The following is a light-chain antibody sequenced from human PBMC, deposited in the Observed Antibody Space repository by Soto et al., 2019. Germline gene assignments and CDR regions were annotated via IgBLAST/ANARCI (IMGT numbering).Light chain of an antibody. Sequence: QSVLTQPASVSGSPGQSITISCTGSGRDIGAYDYVSWHQLHPGKAPKLMVYEVSNRPSGVSNRFSGSKSGNTASLTIYGLQAEDEADYYCSSYTSSSTYVFGNGTKVTV. V-gene: IGLV2-14*01. J-gene: IGLJ1*01. CDR2: EVS. CDR1: GRDIGAYDY. CDR3: SSYTSSSTYV.